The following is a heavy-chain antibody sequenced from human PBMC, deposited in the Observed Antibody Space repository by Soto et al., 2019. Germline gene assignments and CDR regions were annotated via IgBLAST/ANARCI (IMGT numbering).Heavy chain of an antibody. V-gene: IGHV4-34*01. CDR2: INHSGST. D-gene: IGHD1-7*01. CDR3: ARVYNWNFQFDY. CDR1: GGSFRGYY. J-gene: IGHJ4*02. Sequence: LSLTCAVYGGSFRGYYWSWIRQPPGKGLEWIGEINHSGSTDYNPSLKSRVTISVDTSKNQFSLKLSSVTAADTAVYYCARVYNWNFQFDYWGQGTLVTVSS.